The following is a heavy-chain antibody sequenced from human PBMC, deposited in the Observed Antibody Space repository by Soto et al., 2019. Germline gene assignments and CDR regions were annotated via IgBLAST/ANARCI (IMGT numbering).Heavy chain of an antibody. J-gene: IGHJ4*02. CDR3: ARDFVRLNPAAAHIDY. V-gene: IGHV1-18*01. D-gene: IGHD6-13*01. CDR2: ISAYNGNT. Sequence: ASVKVSCKASGYTFTSYGISWVRQAPGQGLEWMGWISAYNGNTNYAQKLQGRVTMTTDTSTSTAYMELRSLRSDDTAVYYCARDFVRLNPAAAHIDYRGQGTLVTVSS. CDR1: GYTFTSYG.